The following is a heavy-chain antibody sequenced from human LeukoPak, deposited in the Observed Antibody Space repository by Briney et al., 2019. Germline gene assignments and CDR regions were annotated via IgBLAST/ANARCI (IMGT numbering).Heavy chain of an antibody. CDR1: GYTFTGYY. J-gene: IGHJ3*02. CDR2: INPNSGGT. D-gene: IGHD3-10*01. V-gene: IGHV1-2*02. CDR3: ARGYYGSGSPDAFDI. Sequence: ASVKVSCKASGYTFTGYYMHWVRQAPGQGLEWMGWINPNSGGTNYAQKFQGRVTMTRDTSISTAYMELSRLRSDDTAVCYCARGYYGSGSPDAFDIWGQGTMVTVSS.